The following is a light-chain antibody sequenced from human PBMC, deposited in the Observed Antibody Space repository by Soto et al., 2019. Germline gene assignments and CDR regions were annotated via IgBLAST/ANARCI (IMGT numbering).Light chain of an antibody. J-gene: IGLJ2*01. Sequence: QGVVTQESSLTVSPGGTVTLTCGSSTGAVTSGHYPYWFQQEPGQVPRTLIHDTSNKHSWTPARFSGSLLGGKAALTLSGAQPEDEADYYCLLFYNGVGVFGGGTKLTVL. CDR3: LLFYNGVGV. CDR2: DTS. V-gene: IGLV7-46*01. CDR1: TGAVTSGHY.